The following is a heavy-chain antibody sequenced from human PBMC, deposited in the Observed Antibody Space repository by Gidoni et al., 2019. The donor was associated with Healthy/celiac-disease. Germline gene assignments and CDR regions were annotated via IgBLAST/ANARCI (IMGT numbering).Heavy chain of an antibody. CDR2: IYWNDDK. V-gene: IGHV2-5*01. J-gene: IGHJ4*02. CDR3: AHRLGYSSSWYYFDY. CDR1: GFSLSTSGVG. D-gene: IGHD6-13*01. Sequence: QITLKESGPTLVKHTQTLTLTCTFSGFSLSTSGVGVGWIRQPPGKALEWLALIYWNDDKRYSPSLKSRLTITKDTSKNQVVLTMTNMDPVDTATYYCAHRLGYSSSWYYFDYWGQGTLVTVSS.